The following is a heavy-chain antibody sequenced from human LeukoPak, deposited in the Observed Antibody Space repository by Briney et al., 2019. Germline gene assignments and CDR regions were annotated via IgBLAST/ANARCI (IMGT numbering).Heavy chain of an antibody. D-gene: IGHD4-17*01. J-gene: IGHJ6*02. V-gene: IGHV4-59*01. CDR1: GGSISSYY. CDR3: ARDAEMTTVTRYYYYYGMDV. CDR2: IYYSGST. Sequence: SETLSLTCTVSGGSISSYYWSWLRQSPGKGLEWVGYIYYSGSTNYNPSLKSRVPISIDTSKNQFSLELSSVTAADTAVYYWARDAEMTTVTRYYYYYGMDVWGQETTVTVSS.